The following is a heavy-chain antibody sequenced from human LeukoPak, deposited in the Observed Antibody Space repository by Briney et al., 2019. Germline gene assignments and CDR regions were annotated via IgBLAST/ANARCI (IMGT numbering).Heavy chain of an antibody. Sequence: GGSLRLSCAASGFTFSSYGMHWVRQAPGKGLEWVAFIRYDGSNKYYADSVKGRFTISRDNSKNTLYLQMNSLRAEDTAVYYCAEDADRKYYDSSGYYWIYWGQGTLVTVSS. CDR2: IRYDGSNK. D-gene: IGHD3-22*01. CDR3: AEDADRKYYDSSGYYWIY. CDR1: GFTFSSYG. J-gene: IGHJ4*02. V-gene: IGHV3-30*02.